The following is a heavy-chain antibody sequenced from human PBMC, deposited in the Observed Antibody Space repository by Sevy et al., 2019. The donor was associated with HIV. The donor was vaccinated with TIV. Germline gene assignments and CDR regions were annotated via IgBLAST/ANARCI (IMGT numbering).Heavy chain of an antibody. CDR1: GFTFSNCW. CDR2: INEGGNKK. D-gene: IGHD6-19*01. J-gene: IGHJ4*02. V-gene: IGHV3-7*03. CDR3: ARENDVGSGWTDLDY. Sequence: GGSLRLSCAASGFTFSNCWMSWVRQAPGKGLEWVANINEGGNKKFYLDSVKGRFTISRDNAKNSLFLQMNSLTAEDTAGYYCARENDVGSGWTDLDYWGQGTLVTVSS.